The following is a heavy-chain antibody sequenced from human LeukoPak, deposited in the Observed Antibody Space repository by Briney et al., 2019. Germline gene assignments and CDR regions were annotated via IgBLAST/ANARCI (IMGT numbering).Heavy chain of an antibody. J-gene: IGHJ4*02. CDR2: INHSGST. CDR3: ARHVVWVRGPTEFFDY. D-gene: IGHD3-10*01. CDR1: GGSFSGYY. Sequence: PSETLSLTCAVYGGSFSGYYWSWIRQPPGKGLEWIGEINHSGSTNYNPSLKSRVTISVDTSKNQFSLKLSSVTAADTAVYYCARHVVWVRGPTEFFDYWGQGTLVTVSS. V-gene: IGHV4-34*01.